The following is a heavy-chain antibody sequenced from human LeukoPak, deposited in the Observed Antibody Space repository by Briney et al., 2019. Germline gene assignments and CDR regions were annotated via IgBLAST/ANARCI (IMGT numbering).Heavy chain of an antibody. J-gene: IGHJ6*03. D-gene: IGHD3-10*01. CDR3: ARDVTMVRGVTYYYYCYMDV. V-gene: IGHV3-7*01. CDR1: GFTFNNDW. CDR2: INQDGSEK. Sequence: GGSLRLSCVASGFTFNNDWMIWVRQAPGKGLEWVANINQDGSEKYYVDSVKGRFTISRDNSKNSLYLQMNSVRGEDTSVYYCARDVTMVRGVTYYYYCYMDVWGKGTKVTVSS.